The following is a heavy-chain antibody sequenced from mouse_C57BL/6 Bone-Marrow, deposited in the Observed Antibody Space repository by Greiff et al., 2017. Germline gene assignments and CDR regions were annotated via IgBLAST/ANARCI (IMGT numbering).Heavy chain of an antibody. Sequence: VQLQQSGPELVKPGASVKISCKASGYSFTGYYMNWVKQSPEKSLEWIGEINPSTGGTTYNQKFKAKATLTVDKSSSTAYMQLKSLTSEDSAVYYCARSTASMDYWGQGTSVTVSS. CDR3: ARSTASMDY. D-gene: IGHD1-2*01. CDR2: INPSTGGT. J-gene: IGHJ4*01. V-gene: IGHV1-42*01. CDR1: GYSFTGYY.